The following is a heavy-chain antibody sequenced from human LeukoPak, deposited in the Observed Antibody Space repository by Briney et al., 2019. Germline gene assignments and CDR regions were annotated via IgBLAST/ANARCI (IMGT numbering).Heavy chain of an antibody. V-gene: IGHV1-69*13. CDR3: ARDLREGALPPFAFDY. CDR2: IIPIFGTA. J-gene: IGHJ4*02. CDR1: GYTFTSYG. D-gene: IGHD4-17*01. Sequence: SVKVSCKASGYTFTSYGISWVRQAPGQGLEWMGGIIPIFGTANYAQKFQGRVTITADESTSTAYMELSSLRSEDTAVYYRARDLREGALPPFAFDYWGQGTLVTVSS.